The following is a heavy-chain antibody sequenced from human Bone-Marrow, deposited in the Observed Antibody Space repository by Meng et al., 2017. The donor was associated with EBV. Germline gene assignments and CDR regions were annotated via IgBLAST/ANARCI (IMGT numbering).Heavy chain of an antibody. V-gene: IGHV4-4*02. J-gene: IGHJ4*02. Sequence: QVVRQKSGPGLGKPSGTPSRTCAVSGGSIRSSNWWSWVRQPPGKGLEWIGEIYHSGSTNYNPSLKSRVTISVDKSKNQFSLKLSSVTAADTAVYYCASLAAAGPPFDYWGQGTLVTVSS. CDR1: GGSIRSSNW. D-gene: IGHD6-13*01. CDR3: ASLAAAGPPFDY. CDR2: IYHSGST.